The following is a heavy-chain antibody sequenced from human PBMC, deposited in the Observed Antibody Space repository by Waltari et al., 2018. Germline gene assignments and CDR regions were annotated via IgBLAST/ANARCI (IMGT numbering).Heavy chain of an antibody. D-gene: IGHD6-19*01. CDR1: GFPFSRYW. J-gene: IGHJ4*02. V-gene: IGHV3-74*01. CDR2: IERDGSST. CDR3: AGGSGWLTDS. Sequence: EVQLVASGGGLVQPGGSLRLSCAASGFPFSRYWMQWVRQAPGKGLVWVSLIERDGSSTTYADSVKGRFTISRDNATNTLYLQMDSLRVEDTAVYYCAGGSGWLTDSWGQGTLVTVSS.